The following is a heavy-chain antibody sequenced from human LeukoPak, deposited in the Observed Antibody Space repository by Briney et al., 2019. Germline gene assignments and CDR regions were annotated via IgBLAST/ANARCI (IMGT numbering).Heavy chain of an antibody. J-gene: IGHJ4*02. Sequence: GGSLRLSCAASGFTFSSYAMHWVRQAPGKGLEWVALISHDGSSKYYADSVQGRFTFSRDNSKNTLYLQMNSLRAEDTAVYYCAKFKFAWGSDYWGQGTLVTVSS. CDR2: ISHDGSSK. D-gene: IGHD7-27*01. CDR3: AKFKFAWGSDY. V-gene: IGHV3-30-3*02. CDR1: GFTFSSYA.